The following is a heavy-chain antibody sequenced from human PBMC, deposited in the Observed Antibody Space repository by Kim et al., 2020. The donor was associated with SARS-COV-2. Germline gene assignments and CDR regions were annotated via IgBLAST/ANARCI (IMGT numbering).Heavy chain of an antibody. Sequence: GGSLRLSCAASGFTFSNYWMSWVRQAPGKGLEWVANIKQDGSEIDFVDSEKGRFTISRDNAKDSVYLQMNNLRAEDTAVYYCARIGYRSSSFDYWGQGTL. D-gene: IGHD6-6*01. J-gene: IGHJ4*02. V-gene: IGHV3-7*01. CDR1: GFTFSNYW. CDR2: IKQDGSEI. CDR3: ARIGYRSSSFDY.